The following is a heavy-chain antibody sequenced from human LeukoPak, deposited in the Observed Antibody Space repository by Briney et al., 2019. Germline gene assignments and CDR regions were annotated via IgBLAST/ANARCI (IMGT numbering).Heavy chain of an antibody. Sequence: PGGSLRLSCAASGFTFSSYGMHWVRQAPGKGLEWVAFIRYDGSNKYYADSVKGRFTISRDNSKNTLYLQMNSLRAEDTAVYYCARDSRRASTDRYPSIPGTYGVSSGWYGNFDYWGQGTLVTVSS. V-gene: IGHV3-30*02. CDR2: IRYDGSNK. D-gene: IGHD6-19*01. J-gene: IGHJ4*02. CDR3: ARDSRRASTDRYPSIPGTYGVSSGWYGNFDY. CDR1: GFTFSSYG.